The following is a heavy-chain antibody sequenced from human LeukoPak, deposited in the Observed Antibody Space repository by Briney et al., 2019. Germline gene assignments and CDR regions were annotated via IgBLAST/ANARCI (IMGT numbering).Heavy chain of an antibody. CDR1: GYTFTSYG. CDR2: IIPIVGIV. V-gene: IGHV1-69*04. D-gene: IGHD3-10*01. J-gene: IGHJ4*02. CDR3: ARSPAGFGFGEFDY. Sequence: SVKVPCKASGYTFTSYGISWVRQAPGQGLEWMGRIIPIVGIVNYAQRFQGRVTISADKSTSTAYMELSGLRSEDRSEDTAVYYCARSPAGFGFGEFDYWGQGTLVTVSS.